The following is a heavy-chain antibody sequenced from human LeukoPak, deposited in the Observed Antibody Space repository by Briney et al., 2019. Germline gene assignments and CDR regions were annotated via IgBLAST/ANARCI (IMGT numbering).Heavy chain of an antibody. Sequence: ASVKVSCKASGYTFTSYGISWVRQAPGQGLEWMGWISAYNGNTNYAQKLQGRVTMTTDTSTSTAYMELRSLRSDDTAVYYCAREFGYYDILTGYNYYGMDVWGQGTTVTVSS. V-gene: IGHV1-18*01. CDR3: AREFGYYDILTGYNYYGMDV. CDR1: GYTFTSYG. J-gene: IGHJ6*02. D-gene: IGHD3-9*01. CDR2: ISAYNGNT.